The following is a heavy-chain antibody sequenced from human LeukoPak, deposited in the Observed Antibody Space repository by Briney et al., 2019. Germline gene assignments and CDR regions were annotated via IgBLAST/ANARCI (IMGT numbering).Heavy chain of an antibody. CDR3: ARVPGDIVVVPAAQHYYYMDV. D-gene: IGHD2-2*01. V-gene: IGHV1-69*13. CDR1: GGTFSSYA. Sequence: GASVKVSCKASGGTFSSYAISWVRQAPGQGLEGMGGIIPIFGTANYAQKFQGRVTITADESTSTAYMELSSLRSEDTAVYYCARVPGDIVVVPAAQHYYYMDVWGKGTTVTVSS. CDR2: IIPIFGTA. J-gene: IGHJ6*03.